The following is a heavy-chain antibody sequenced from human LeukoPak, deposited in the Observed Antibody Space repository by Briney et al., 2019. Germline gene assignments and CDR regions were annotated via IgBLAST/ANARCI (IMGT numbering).Heavy chain of an antibody. V-gene: IGHV4-39*07. CDR1: GDSITSNTYY. D-gene: IGHD3-22*01. J-gene: IGHJ4*02. CDR3: ARGATMIVLEPHCDY. CDR2: IYNSGST. Sequence: PSETLSLTCTVSGDSITSNTYYWGWIRQPPGKGLEWIGSIYNSGSTYYNPSLKSRVTISVDTSKNQFSLKLSSVTAADTAVYDCARGATMIVLEPHCDYWGQGTLVTVSS.